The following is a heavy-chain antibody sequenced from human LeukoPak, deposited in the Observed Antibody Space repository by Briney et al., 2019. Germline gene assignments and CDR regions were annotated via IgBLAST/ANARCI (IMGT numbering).Heavy chain of an antibody. J-gene: IGHJ6*03. CDR3: ARGRRVVTAKGYYYYYMDV. D-gene: IGHD2-21*02. Sequence: ASVKVSYKASGYTFTSYDINWVRQATGQGLEWMGWMNPNSGNTGYAQKFQGRVTMTRNTSISTAYMELSSLRSEDTAVYYCARGRRVVTAKGYYYYYMDVWGKGTTVTVSS. V-gene: IGHV1-8*01. CDR1: GYTFTSYD. CDR2: MNPNSGNT.